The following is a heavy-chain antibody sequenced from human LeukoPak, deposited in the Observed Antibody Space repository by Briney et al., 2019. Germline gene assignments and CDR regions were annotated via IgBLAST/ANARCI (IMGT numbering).Heavy chain of an antibody. J-gene: IGHJ6*03. CDR3: ARFLFTWSRAYYYYYMDV. CDR1: GYTFTSYG. V-gene: IGHV1-18*01. Sequence: GASVKVSCKASGYTFTSYGISWVRQAPGQGLEWRGWISAYNGNTNYAQKLQGRVTMTTDTSTSTAYMELRSLRSDDTAVYYCARFLFTWSRAYYYYYMDVWGKGTTVTVSS. CDR2: ISAYNGNT. D-gene: IGHD3-16*01.